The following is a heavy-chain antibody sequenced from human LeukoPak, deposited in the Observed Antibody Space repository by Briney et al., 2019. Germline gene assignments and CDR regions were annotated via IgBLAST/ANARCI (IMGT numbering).Heavy chain of an antibody. CDR1: GGSISSGPYF. Sequence: SETLSLTCSVSGGSISSGPYFWSWIRQSPGQGLEWIGYIWPSESTNYNPSLKSRVTISVDTSKNQFSLKLSSVTAADTAVYYCARGHYFWGQGTLVTVSS. CDR3: ARGHYF. CDR2: IWPSEST. J-gene: IGHJ4*02. V-gene: IGHV4-30-2*06.